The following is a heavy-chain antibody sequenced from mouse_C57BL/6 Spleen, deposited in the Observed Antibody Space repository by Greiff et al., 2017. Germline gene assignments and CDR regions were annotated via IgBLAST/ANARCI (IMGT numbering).Heavy chain of an antibody. Sequence: VQLQQSGAELVRPGASVKLSCTASGFNIKDDYMHWVKQRPEQGLEWIGWIDPENGDTEYASKFQGKATITADTSSNTAYLQLSRLTSEDTAVYYCTTPHYYGSSWDAMDYWGQGTSVTVSS. D-gene: IGHD1-1*01. CDR3: TTPHYYGSSWDAMDY. V-gene: IGHV14-4*01. J-gene: IGHJ4*01. CDR1: GFNIKDDY. CDR2: IDPENGDT.